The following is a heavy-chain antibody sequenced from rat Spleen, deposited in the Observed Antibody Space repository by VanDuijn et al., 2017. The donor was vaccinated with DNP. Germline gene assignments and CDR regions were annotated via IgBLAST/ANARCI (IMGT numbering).Heavy chain of an antibody. CDR2: INTDGDNT. Sequence: EVQLVESGGGLVQPGRSLKLSCVASGFTFSSYWMYWIRQAPGKGLEWLSSINTDGDNTFYPDSVKGRFTISRDNAKSTLYLQMNSLRSEDTATYFCTREGDGNYYGIMDAWGQGASVTVSS. J-gene: IGHJ4*01. CDR1: GFTFSSYW. D-gene: IGHD1-12*02. V-gene: IGHV5-58*01. CDR3: TREGDGNYYGIMDA.